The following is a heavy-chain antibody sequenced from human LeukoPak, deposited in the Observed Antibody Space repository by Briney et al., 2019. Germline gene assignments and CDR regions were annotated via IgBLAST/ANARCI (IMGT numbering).Heavy chain of an antibody. V-gene: IGHV3-21*01. J-gene: IGHJ4*02. D-gene: IGHD2-15*01. CDR2: LSRSGGDT. CDR3: ARDIVGCSGGSCYGSFDY. CDR1: GFTFSSYG. Sequence: GGSLRLSCAASGFTFSSYGMSWVRQAPGKGLEWVSALSRSGGDTYYADSVKGRFTISRDNAKNSLYLQMNSVRAEDTAVYYCARDIVGCSGGSCYGSFDYWGQGTLVTVSS.